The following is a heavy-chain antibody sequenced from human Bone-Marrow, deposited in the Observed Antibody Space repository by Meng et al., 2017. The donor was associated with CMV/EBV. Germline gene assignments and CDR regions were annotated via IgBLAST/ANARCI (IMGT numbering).Heavy chain of an antibody. J-gene: IGHJ4*02. CDR1: GYTFTNYR. Sequence: KASGYTFTNYRISWVRQAPGQGLEWMGWISAYNGNTNYAQKLQGRVTMTTDTSTSTAYMELRSLRPDDTAVYYCAREVNGAAGTVFDYWGQGTLVTVSS. V-gene: IGHV1-18*01. CDR3: AREVNGAAGTVFDY. D-gene: IGHD6-13*01. CDR2: ISAYNGNT.